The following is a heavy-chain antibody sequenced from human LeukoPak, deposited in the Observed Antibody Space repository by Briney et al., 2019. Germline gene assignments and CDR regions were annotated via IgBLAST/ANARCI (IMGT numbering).Heavy chain of an antibody. CDR2: ISSSSTTI. J-gene: IGHJ5*02. V-gene: IGHV3-48*01. CDR1: GFTFSSYS. Sequence: GSLRLSCAASGFTFSSYSMNWVRQAPGKGLEWLSYISSSSTTIYYADSVQGRFTISRDDSRSTLFLHMRYLRVDDTAVYYCATDVGEVFYDRWGQGTLVTVST. CDR3: ATDVGEVFYDR. D-gene: IGHD2/OR15-2a*01.